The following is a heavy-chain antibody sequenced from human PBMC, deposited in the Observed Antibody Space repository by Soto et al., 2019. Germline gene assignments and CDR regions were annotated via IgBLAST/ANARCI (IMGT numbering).Heavy chain of an antibody. CDR2: TYYSGST. J-gene: IGHJ4*02. Sequence: PSETLSLTCTVSGGSISSGVYYWSWIRQHPGKGLEWIGYTYYSGSTSYNPSLKSRVTIPVDTSKNQFSLKLSSVTAADTAVYYCAREDHYDFWSGPGYWGQGTLVTVSS. CDR1: GGSISSGVYY. D-gene: IGHD3-3*01. V-gene: IGHV4-31*03. CDR3: AREDHYDFWSGPGY.